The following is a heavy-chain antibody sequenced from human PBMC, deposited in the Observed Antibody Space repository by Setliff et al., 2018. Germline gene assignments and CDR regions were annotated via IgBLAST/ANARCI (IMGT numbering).Heavy chain of an antibody. Sequence: SETLSLTCAVYGGSFSGYYWSWIRQPPGKGLEWIGEINHSGSTNYNPSLKSRVTISVDTSKNQFSLKLSSVTAADTAVYYCARGRGSYYDSSGSYDYWGQGTLVTVSS. CDR1: GGSFSGYY. CDR2: INHSGST. CDR3: ARGRGSYYDSSGSYDY. J-gene: IGHJ4*02. V-gene: IGHV4-34*01. D-gene: IGHD3-22*01.